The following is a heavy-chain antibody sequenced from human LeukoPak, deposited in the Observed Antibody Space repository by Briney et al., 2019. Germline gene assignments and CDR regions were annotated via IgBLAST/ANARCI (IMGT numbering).Heavy chain of an antibody. CDR2: MYTGGST. Sequence: GGSLRLSCAASGFMVSRNYMSWVRQAPGKGLEWVSVMYTGGSTYYADSVKGRFTISRDNAKNSLYLQMNSLRAEDTALYYCVRDLRTGSYGNYFDHWGQGTLVTVSS. J-gene: IGHJ4*02. CDR1: GFMVSRNY. V-gene: IGHV3-53*01. CDR3: VRDLRTGSYGNYFDH. D-gene: IGHD1-26*01.